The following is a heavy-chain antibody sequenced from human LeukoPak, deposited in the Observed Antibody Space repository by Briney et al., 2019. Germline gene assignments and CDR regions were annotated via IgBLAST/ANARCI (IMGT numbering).Heavy chain of an antibody. V-gene: IGHV6-1*01. CDR3: ARFTPQGYGWGGYNRFDP. D-gene: IGHD5-24*01. Sequence: SHTLSLICAISGDSVSSNSAAWHWLRQSPSRGLEWLGRTYYRSKLYNDYAVSVKSRITINPDTSKNQFSLQLNSVTPEDTAVYYCARFTPQGYGWGGYNRFDPWGQGTLVTVSS. CDR2: TYYRSKLYN. CDR1: GDSVSSNSAA. J-gene: IGHJ5*02.